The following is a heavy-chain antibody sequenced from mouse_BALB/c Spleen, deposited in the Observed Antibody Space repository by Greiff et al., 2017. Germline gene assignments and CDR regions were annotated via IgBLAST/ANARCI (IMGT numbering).Heavy chain of an antibody. CDR1: GFSLTSYG. V-gene: IGHV2-9*02. CDR3: ARCPYGNYDLYWYFDV. Sequence: VKLVESGPGLVAPSQSLSITCTVSGFSLTSYGVHWVRQPPGKGLEWLGVIWAGGSTNYNSALMSRLSISKDNSKSQVFLKMNSLQTDDTAMYYCARCPYGNYDLYWYFDVWGAGTTVTVSS. D-gene: IGHD2-10*02. J-gene: IGHJ1*01. CDR2: IWAGGST.